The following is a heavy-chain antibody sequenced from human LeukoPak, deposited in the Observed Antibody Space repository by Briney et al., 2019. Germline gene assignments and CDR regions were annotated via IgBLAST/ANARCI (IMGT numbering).Heavy chain of an antibody. Sequence: GGSLRLSCAASGLSVSSSYMSWVRQAPGKGLEWVSVIYSDGRTFYAGSVKDRFTISRDSSKNTVYLQMNSLRVEDTAVYYCARGNYGDDSYYFDYWGRGALVTVSS. CDR2: IYSDGRT. V-gene: IGHV3-53*01. CDR3: ARGNYGDDSYYFDY. D-gene: IGHD4-17*01. CDR1: GLSVSSSY. J-gene: IGHJ4*02.